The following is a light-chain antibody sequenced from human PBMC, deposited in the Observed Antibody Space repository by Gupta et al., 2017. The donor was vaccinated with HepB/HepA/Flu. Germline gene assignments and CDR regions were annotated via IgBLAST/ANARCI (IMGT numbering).Light chain of an antibody. CDR3: RQRDSTPRT. V-gene: IGKV1-39*01. CDR2: AAS. CDR1: QSISSY. Sequence: DIQMTQSPSSLSTSVGDRVTITCRASQSISSYLNWYQQKPGKAPKLLIYAASSLQSGVPSRFSGSGSGTDFTLTISRRQPEDFATYYCRQRDSTPRTFGQGTKVEIK. J-gene: IGKJ1*01.